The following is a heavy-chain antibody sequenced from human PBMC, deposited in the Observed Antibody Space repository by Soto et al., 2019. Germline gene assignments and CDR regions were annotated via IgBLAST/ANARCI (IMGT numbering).Heavy chain of an antibody. CDR1: GFTFSSYS. J-gene: IGHJ6*02. Sequence: SLRLSFAASGFTFSSYSMNWVRQAPGKGLEWVSYISSSSSTIYYADSVKGRFTISRDNARNSLYLQMNSLRDEDTAVYYCAREAVLYYDFWSGSYYYYGMDVWGQGTTVTVSS. V-gene: IGHV3-48*02. CDR3: AREAVLYYDFWSGSYYYYGMDV. D-gene: IGHD3-3*01. CDR2: ISSSSSTI.